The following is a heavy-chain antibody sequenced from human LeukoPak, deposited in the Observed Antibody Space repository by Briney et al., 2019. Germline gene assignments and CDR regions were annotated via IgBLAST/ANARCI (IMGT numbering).Heavy chain of an antibody. CDR3: AREDLEGLVAAIHY. Sequence: KPSETLSLTCTVSGGSISSSSYYWGWIRQPPGKGLEWIGSIYYNGNTYYNPSLKSRVTISTDTSKNQFSLQLSSVTAADTAVHYCAREDLEGLVAAIHYWGQGTLVTVSS. CDR1: GGSISSSSYY. J-gene: IGHJ4*02. D-gene: IGHD2-15*01. CDR2: IYYNGNT. V-gene: IGHV4-39*07.